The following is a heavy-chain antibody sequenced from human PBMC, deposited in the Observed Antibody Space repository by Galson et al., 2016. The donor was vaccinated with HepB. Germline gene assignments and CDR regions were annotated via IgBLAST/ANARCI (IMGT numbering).Heavy chain of an antibody. D-gene: IGHD2/OR15-2a*01. J-gene: IGHJ5*02. V-gene: IGHV1-69*13. CDR3: AREDPGNWLDP. CDR1: GGTFSNYA. CDR2: IIPTFITA. Sequence: SVKVSCKASGGTFSNYAISWVRQAPGQGLEWMGGIIPTFITANYAQKFEDRVTITADESSSTAYMGLFRLRSEDTAVYYCAREDPGNWLDPWGQGTLVTVSS.